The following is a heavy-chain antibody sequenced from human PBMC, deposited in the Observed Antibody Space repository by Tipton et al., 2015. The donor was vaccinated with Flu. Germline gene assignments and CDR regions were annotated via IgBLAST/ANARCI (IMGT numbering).Heavy chain of an antibody. V-gene: IGHV4-39*06. J-gene: IGHJ4*02. CDR2: IYYSGST. CDR3: ARAHIVGAASGFDY. D-gene: IGHD1-26*01. Sequence: TLSLTCTVSGGSISSSSYYWGWIRQPPGKGLEWIGSIYYSGSTYYNPSLKSRVTISVDTSKNQFPLKLSSVTAADTAVYYCARAHIVGAASGFDYWGQGTLVTVSS. CDR1: GGSISSSSYY.